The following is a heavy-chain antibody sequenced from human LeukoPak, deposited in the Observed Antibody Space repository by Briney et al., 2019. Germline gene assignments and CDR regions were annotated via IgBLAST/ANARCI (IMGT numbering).Heavy chain of an antibody. D-gene: IGHD3-16*01. J-gene: IGHJ4*02. Sequence: SGGSLRLSCAASGFTFSSYSMNWVRQAPGKGLEWVSYISSSSSTIYYADSVKGRFTISRDNAKNSLYLQMNSLRAEDTAVYYCARGGGRGSFGYWGQGTLVTVSS. CDR3: ARGGGRGSFGY. V-gene: IGHV3-48*04. CDR2: ISSSSSTI. CDR1: GFTFSSYS.